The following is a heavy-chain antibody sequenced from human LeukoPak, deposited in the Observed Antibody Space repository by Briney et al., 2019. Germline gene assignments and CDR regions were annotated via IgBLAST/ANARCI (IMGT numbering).Heavy chain of an antibody. CDR1: GYTFTSYG. CDR3: AREGIGIYYDSSGHFDY. CDR2: ISAYNGNT. J-gene: IGHJ4*02. V-gene: IGHV1-18*01. Sequence: ASVKVSCKASGYTFTSYGISWVRQAPGQGLEWMGWISAYNGNTNYAQKLQGKVTMTTDTSTSTAYMELRSLRSDDTAVYYCAREGIGIYYDSSGHFDYWGQGTLVTVSS. D-gene: IGHD3-22*01.